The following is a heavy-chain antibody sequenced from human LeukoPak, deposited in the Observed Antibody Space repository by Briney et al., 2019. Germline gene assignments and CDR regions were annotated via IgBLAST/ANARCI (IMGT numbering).Heavy chain of an antibody. D-gene: IGHD6-19*01. Sequence: GGSLRLSCAASGFTVSSKYMSWVRQAPGKGLEWVSVIYSGGDTYYADSVKGRFTISRDNSKNMIYLEMSSLKAEDTAVYYCAKERNLEIAVAGTIFDYWGQGTLVTVSS. CDR1: GFTVSSKY. CDR2: IYSGGDT. V-gene: IGHV3-66*01. CDR3: AKERNLEIAVAGTIFDY. J-gene: IGHJ4*02.